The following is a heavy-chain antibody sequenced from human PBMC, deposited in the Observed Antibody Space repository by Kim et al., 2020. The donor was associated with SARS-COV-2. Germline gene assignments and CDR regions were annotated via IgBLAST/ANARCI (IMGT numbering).Heavy chain of an antibody. D-gene: IGHD3-9*01. CDR2: IYYSGST. V-gene: IGHV4-39*07. CDR1: GGSISSSSYY. CDR3: ASDSLLRAILTGYPTHPNFDP. Sequence: SETLSLTCTVSGGSISSSSYYWGWIRQPPGKGLEWIGSIYYSGSTYYNPSLKSRVTISVDTSKNQFSLKLSSVTAADTAVYYCASDSLLRAILTGYPTHPNFDPWGQGTLVTVSS. J-gene: IGHJ5*02.